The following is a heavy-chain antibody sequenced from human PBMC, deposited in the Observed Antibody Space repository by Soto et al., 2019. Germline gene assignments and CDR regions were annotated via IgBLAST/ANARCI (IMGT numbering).Heavy chain of an antibody. V-gene: IGHV1-69*01. CDR3: ARDKGGSYSYYYYGMDV. Sequence: QVQLVQSGAEVKKPGSSVKVSCKASGGTFSSYAISWVRQAPGQGLEWMGGIIPIFGTANYAQKFQGRVTITADESTSTAYMKLSSLRSEDTAVYYCARDKGGSYSYYYYGMDVWGQGTTVTVSS. CDR2: IIPIFGTA. D-gene: IGHD1-26*01. J-gene: IGHJ6*02. CDR1: GGTFSSYA.